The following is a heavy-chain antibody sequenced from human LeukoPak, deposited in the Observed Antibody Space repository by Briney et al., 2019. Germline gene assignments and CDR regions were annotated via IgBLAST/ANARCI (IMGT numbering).Heavy chain of an antibody. V-gene: IGHV3-30-3*01. Sequence: SGGSLRLSCAASGFTFSSYAMHWVRQAPGKGLEWVAVISYDGSNKYYADSVKGRFTISRDNSKNTLYLQMNSLRAEDTAVYYCARALEFDYWGQGTLVIVSS. CDR2: ISYDGSNK. CDR3: ARALEFDY. J-gene: IGHJ4*02. CDR1: GFTFSSYA. D-gene: IGHD1-1*01.